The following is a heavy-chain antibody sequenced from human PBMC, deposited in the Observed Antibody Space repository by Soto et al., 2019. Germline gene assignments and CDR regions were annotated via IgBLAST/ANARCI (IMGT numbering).Heavy chain of an antibody. J-gene: IGHJ3*02. V-gene: IGHV4-30-4*01. CDR3: ARDQAVAGTAFDI. CDR2: IYYSGST. CDR1: GGSISSGDYY. D-gene: IGHD6-19*01. Sequence: QVQLQESGPGLVKPSQTLSLTCTVSGGSISSGDYYWSWIRQPPGKGLEWIGYIYYSGSTYYNPSLKSRVTISVDTSKNQFFLKLSSVTAADTAVYYCARDQAVAGTAFDIWGQGTMVTVSS.